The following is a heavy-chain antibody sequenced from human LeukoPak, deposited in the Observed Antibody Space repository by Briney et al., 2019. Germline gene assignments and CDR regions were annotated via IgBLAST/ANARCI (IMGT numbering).Heavy chain of an antibody. CDR3: ARDLAVAGNY. J-gene: IGHJ4*02. V-gene: IGHV3-21*01. CDR2: ISSSSSYI. Sequence: GGSLRLSCAASGFTFSSCSMNWVRQAPGKGLEWVSSISSSSSYIYYADSVKGRFTISRDNAKNSLYLQMNSLRAEDTAVYYCARDLAVAGNYWGQGTLVTVSS. CDR1: GFTFSSCS. D-gene: IGHD6-19*01.